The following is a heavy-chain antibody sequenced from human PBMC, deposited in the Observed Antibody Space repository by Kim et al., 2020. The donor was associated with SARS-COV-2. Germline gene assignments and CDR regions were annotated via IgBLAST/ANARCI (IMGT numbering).Heavy chain of an antibody. J-gene: IGHJ5*02. CDR1: GGSISSSSYY. CDR2: IYYSGST. V-gene: IGHV4-39*01. Sequence: SETLSLTCTVSGGSISSSSYYWGWIRQPPGKGLEWIGSIYYSGSTYYNPSLKSRVTISVDTSKNQFSLKLSSVTAADTAVYYCARGQDDFWRTNWFDPWGQGTLVTVSS. CDR3: ARGQDDFWRTNWFDP. D-gene: IGHD3-3*01.